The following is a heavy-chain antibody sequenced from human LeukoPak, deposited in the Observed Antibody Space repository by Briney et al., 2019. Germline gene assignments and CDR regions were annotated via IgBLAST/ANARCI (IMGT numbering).Heavy chain of an antibody. CDR1: GGSFSGYY. Sequence: SETLSLTCAVYGGSFSGYYWSWIRQPPGKGLESIGEINHSGSTNYNPSLKSRITISVDTSKNQFSLKLSSVTAADTAVYYCARGRRQWLLNNWFDPWGQGTLVTVSS. J-gene: IGHJ5*02. D-gene: IGHD6-19*01. CDR3: ARGRRQWLLNNWFDP. V-gene: IGHV4-34*01. CDR2: INHSGST.